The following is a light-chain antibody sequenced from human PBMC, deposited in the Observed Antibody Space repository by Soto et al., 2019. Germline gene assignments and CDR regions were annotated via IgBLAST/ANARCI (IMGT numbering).Light chain of an antibody. CDR2: AAS. J-gene: IGKJ1*01. CDR1: QAISNY. Sequence: DIQMTQSPSSLSAYVGDRFTITCRAIQAISNYLAWYQQKAGKVPKLLIYAASTLQSGVPSRSSGSGSGTDFTLTISSLQPDDFATYYCQQYNSYPWTFGQGTKVDIK. CDR3: QQYNSYPWT. V-gene: IGKV1-27*01.